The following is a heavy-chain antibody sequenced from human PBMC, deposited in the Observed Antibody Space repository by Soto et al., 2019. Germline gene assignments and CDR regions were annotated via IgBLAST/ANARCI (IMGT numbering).Heavy chain of an antibody. CDR3: AIGTRHSWTCDF. D-gene: IGHD6-13*01. CDR1: GGTFSNHA. CDR2: IIPLTETP. Sequence: QVQVVQSGAEVKKPGSSVKVSCKASGGTFSNHAISWVRQAPGHGLEWVGGIIPLTETPVYAQTVQGRLTITADEITSAAYMELSSLRSDDTAVYYYAIGTRHSWTCDFWGQGTLVTVSS. J-gene: IGHJ4*02. V-gene: IGHV1-69*01.